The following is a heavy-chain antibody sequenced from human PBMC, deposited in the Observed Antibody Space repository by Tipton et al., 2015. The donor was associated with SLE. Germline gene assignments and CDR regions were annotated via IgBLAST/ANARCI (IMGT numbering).Heavy chain of an antibody. V-gene: IGHV4-59*12. J-gene: IGHJ2*01. CDR1: GGSISSYY. D-gene: IGHD4-17*01. Sequence: TLSLTCTVSGGSISSYYWSWIRQPPGKGLEWIGYIYYSGSTNYNPSLKSRVTISVDTSKNQFSLKLSSVTAADTAVYYCASLRDSGDNWYFDLWGRGTLVTVSS. CDR3: ASLRDSGDNWYFDL. CDR2: IYYSGST.